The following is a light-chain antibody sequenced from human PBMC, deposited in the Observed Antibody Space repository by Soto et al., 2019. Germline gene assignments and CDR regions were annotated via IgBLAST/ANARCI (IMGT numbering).Light chain of an antibody. CDR1: QSVSSY. CDR2: DAS. V-gene: IGKV3-15*01. CDR3: QQYNKWPRT. Sequence: EIVLTQSLATLSLSPGERATLSCRASQSVSSYLAWYQQKPGQAPRLLIYDASNRATGIPARYSGSGSGTEFNFTISSLQSEDFAVYYCQQYNKWPRTFGQGTKVDIK. J-gene: IGKJ1*01.